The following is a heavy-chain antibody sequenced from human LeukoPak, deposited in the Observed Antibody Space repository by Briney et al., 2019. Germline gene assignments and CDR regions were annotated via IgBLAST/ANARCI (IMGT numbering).Heavy chain of an antibody. D-gene: IGHD6-13*01. CDR2: ISGSGGST. Sequence: PGGSLRLSCAASGFTFSSYAMSWVRQAPGKGLEWVSAISGSGGSTYYADSVKGRFTISRDNSKNTLYLQMNSLRAEDTAVYYCAKDLSSSWYPKTGVDYWGQGTLVTVSS. CDR1: GFTFSSYA. J-gene: IGHJ4*01. CDR3: AKDLSSSWYPKTGVDY. V-gene: IGHV3-23*01.